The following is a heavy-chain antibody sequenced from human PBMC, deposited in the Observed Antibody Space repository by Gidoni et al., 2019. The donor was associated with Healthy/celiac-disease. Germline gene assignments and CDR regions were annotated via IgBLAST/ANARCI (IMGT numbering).Heavy chain of an antibody. Sequence: QVQLVQSGAEVKKPGASVKVSCKASGYTCTRYGISWVRQAPGQGRGWRGWSSAYNGNTNYAQKLQGIVTMPTDTSTSTAYLELRSLRSDDTAVYYCARVYCSGGSCYSGYFQHWGQGTLVTVSS. D-gene: IGHD2-15*01. J-gene: IGHJ1*01. V-gene: IGHV1-18*01. CDR2: SSAYNGNT. CDR1: GYTCTRYG. CDR3: ARVYCSGGSCYSGYFQH.